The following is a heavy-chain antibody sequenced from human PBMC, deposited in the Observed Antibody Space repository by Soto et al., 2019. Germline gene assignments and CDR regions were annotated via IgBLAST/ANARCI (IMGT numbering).Heavy chain of an antibody. J-gene: IGHJ4*02. V-gene: IGHV3-30-3*01. CDR3: ASDGGLSCGLDYYLYY. CDR1: GFTFSTYT. Sequence: GGSLRLSCAASGFTFSTYTVHWVRQAPSKGLEWVAVITYDGYNAYYADSVKGRFTISKDNSKNTLFLQMDNLRAEDTAVYFCASDGGLSCGLDYYLYYWGQGTLVTVFS. CDR2: ITYDGYNA. D-gene: IGHD3-22*01.